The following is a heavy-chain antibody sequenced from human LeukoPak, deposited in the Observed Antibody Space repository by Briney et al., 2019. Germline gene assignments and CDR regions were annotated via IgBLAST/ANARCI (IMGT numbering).Heavy chain of an antibody. CDR2: INSDGSST. Sequence: GGSLRLSCAASGFTFSNYWMHWFRQAPGKGLVWVSHINSDGSSTTYADSVKGRFTISRDNAKNTLYLQMSSLRAEDTAVYYCVRDRSGSSSVYWGQGTLVTVSS. V-gene: IGHV3-74*01. J-gene: IGHJ4*02. D-gene: IGHD6-6*01. CDR1: GFTFSNYW. CDR3: VRDRSGSSSVY.